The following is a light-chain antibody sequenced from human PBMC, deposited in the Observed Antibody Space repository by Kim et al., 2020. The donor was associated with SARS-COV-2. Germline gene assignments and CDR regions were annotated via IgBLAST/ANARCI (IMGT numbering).Light chain of an antibody. CDR2: QDS. Sequence: YELTQPPSVSVSPGQTASITCSGQELGHKYVSWYQQRAGQSPLQVIYQDSKRPSGIPERFSGSNSGNTATLIISEPQAVDEADYYCQAWDSSTAVFGGGTQLTVL. CDR3: QAWDSSTAV. V-gene: IGLV3-1*01. J-gene: IGLJ2*01. CDR1: ELGHKY.